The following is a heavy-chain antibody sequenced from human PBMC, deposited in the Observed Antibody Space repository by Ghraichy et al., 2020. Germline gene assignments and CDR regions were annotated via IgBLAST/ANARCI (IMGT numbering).Heavy chain of an antibody. CDR2: INSDGSST. CDR1: GFTFSSYW. D-gene: IGHD2-2*01. J-gene: IGHJ4*02. V-gene: IGHV3-74*01. Sequence: GGSLRLSCAASGFTFSSYWMHWVRQAPGKGLVWVSRINSDGSSTSYADSVKGRFTISRDNAKNTLYLQMNSLRAEDTAVYYCARGPSRYCSSTSCEKFDYWGQGTLVTVSS. CDR3: ARGPSRYCSSTSCEKFDY.